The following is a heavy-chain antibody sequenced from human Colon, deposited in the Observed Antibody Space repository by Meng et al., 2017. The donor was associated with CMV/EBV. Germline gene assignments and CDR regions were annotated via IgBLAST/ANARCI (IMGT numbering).Heavy chain of an antibody. J-gene: IGHJ4*02. V-gene: IGHV1-46*01. D-gene: IGHD2-2*02. CDR1: GYIFTSYY. Sequence: VHRVQAWVKAKKPWAPVKYACNAAGYIFTSYYIHWERQAPGQGLEWMGIMFSNRGSASYPQKFQGRVTIPRDTSTSTVYMELSSLRSEDTAVYYCAREVPDTINFDYWGQGTLVTVSS. CDR3: AREVPDTINFDY. CDR2: MFSNRGSA.